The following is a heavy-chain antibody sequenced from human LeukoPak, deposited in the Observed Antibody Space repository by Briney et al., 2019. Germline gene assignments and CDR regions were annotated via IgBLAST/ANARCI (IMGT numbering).Heavy chain of an antibody. J-gene: IGHJ4*02. D-gene: IGHD2-2*01. CDR2: ISAYNGDT. V-gene: IGHV1-18*01. CDR1: GYTFTNYG. Sequence: ASVTVSCKASGYTFTNYGISWVRQAPGQGLEWMGWISAYNGDTSYAQKLQGRVTMTTDTSTSTAYMELGSLGSDDTAAYYCARVGEYCTGISCLDYWSQGTLVTVSS. CDR3: ARVGEYCTGISCLDY.